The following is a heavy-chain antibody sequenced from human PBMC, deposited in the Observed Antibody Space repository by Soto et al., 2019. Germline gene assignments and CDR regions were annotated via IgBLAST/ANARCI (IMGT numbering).Heavy chain of an antibody. J-gene: IGHJ5*01. CDR3: ARWVGGSMYDNSGKYDS. Sequence: QVQLVESGGGVVQPGRSLRLTCAASGFIFSGSGMHWVRQAPGKGLEWVALVSNDGIRKYYGDSVKGRFTISRDNAENTLYLQMNSLRAADTAVYYCARWVGGSMYDNSGKYDSWGQGPLVTVSS. D-gene: IGHD3-22*01. CDR1: GFIFSGSG. V-gene: IGHV3-30*03. CDR2: VSNDGIRK.